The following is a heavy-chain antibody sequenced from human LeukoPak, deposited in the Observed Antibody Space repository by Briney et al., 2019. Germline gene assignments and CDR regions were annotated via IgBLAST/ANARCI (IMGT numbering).Heavy chain of an antibody. D-gene: IGHD3-10*01. CDR1: GFTFSSYW. CDR3: ARDRNYYGSGSYSDY. J-gene: IGHJ4*02. Sequence: GGSLRLSCAASGFTFSSYWMSWVRQAPGKGLEWVANMKQDGSEKYYVDSVKGRFTISRDNAKNSLYLQMNSLRAEDTAVYYCARDRNYYGSGSYSDYWGQGTLVTVSS. CDR2: MKQDGSEK. V-gene: IGHV3-7*01.